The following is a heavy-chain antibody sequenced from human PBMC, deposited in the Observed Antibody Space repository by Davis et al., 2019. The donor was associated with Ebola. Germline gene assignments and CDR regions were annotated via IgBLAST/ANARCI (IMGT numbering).Heavy chain of an antibody. CDR3: ARSGSLGPTYYYYGMDV. D-gene: IGHD3-10*01. Sequence: ASVKVSCKASGYTFTSYGISWVRQAPGQGLEWMGWISAYNGNTNYAQKLQGRVTMTTDTSTSTAYMELRSLRSDDTAVYYCARSGSLGPTYYYYGMDVWGQGTTVTVSS. V-gene: IGHV1-18*01. CDR2: ISAYNGNT. J-gene: IGHJ6*02. CDR1: GYTFTSYG.